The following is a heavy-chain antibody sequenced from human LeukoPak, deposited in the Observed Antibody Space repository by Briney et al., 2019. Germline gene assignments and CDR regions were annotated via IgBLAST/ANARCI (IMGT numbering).Heavy chain of an antibody. CDR3: ARDRQLDYYYYGMDV. CDR1: GFTFSSYA. CDR2: ISYDGSNK. J-gene: IGHJ6*04. V-gene: IGHV3-30*04. D-gene: IGHD1-1*01. Sequence: GGSLRLSCAASGFTFSSYAMHWVRQAPGKGLEWVAVISYDGSNKYYADSVKGRFTISRDNSKNTLCLQMNSLRAEDTAVYYCARDRQLDYYYYGMDVWGKGTTVTVSS.